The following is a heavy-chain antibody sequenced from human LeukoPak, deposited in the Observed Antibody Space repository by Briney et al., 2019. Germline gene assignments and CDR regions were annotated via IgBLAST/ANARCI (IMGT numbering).Heavy chain of an antibody. CDR3: AKDIGRWLQLGPDY. V-gene: IGHV3-43D*03. CDR2: ISWEGGTT. Sequence: GGSLRLSCAASGFTFDDYAMHWVRQAPGKGLEWVSLISWEGGTTYYADSVKGRFTTSRDNSKNSLYLQMNSLRAEDTALYYCAKDIGRWLQLGPDYWGQGTLVTVSS. CDR1: GFTFDDYA. J-gene: IGHJ4*02. D-gene: IGHD5-24*01.